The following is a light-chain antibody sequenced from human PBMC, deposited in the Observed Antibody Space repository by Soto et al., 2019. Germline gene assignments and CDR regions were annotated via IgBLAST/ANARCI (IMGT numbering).Light chain of an antibody. Sequence: DIQMTQSPPTLSASVGDRVTITCRASQSICSWLAWFQQKPGKAPKLLIYDASNLQSGVPSRFSGSGSGTEFTLTISSLQPDDFATYYCQQYNSYSVTFGQGTKV. CDR1: QSICSW. V-gene: IGKV1-5*01. J-gene: IGKJ1*01. CDR3: QQYNSYSVT. CDR2: DAS.